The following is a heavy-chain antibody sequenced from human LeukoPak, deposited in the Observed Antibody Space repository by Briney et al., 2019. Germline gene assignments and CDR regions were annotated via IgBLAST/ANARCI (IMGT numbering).Heavy chain of an antibody. CDR2: IKCDGSEK. CDR3: SLIDY. V-gene: IGHV3-52*01. D-gene: IGHD3-10*01. CDR1: GFTFSSSW. J-gene: IGHJ4*02. Sequence: GGSLRLSCAASGFTFSSSWMHWVCQAPEKGLEWVADIKCDGSEKYYVDSVKGRLTISRDNAKSSLYLQVNSLRAEDIRSGSYSLIDYWGQGTLVTVSS.